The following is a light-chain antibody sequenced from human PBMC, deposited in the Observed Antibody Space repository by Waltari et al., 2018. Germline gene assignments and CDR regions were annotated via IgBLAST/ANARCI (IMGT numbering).Light chain of an antibody. V-gene: IGKV3-11*01. CDR1: QSVSSL. Sequence: EIVLTQSPATLSLSPGERATLSCRASQSVSSLLAWYQQKPGRSPRLLIYDATTRATGVPARFSGSGSGTDFALTISSLEPEDFAVYYCQQRSNWPPLSFGGGTKVEIK. CDR2: DAT. J-gene: IGKJ4*01. CDR3: QQRSNWPPLS.